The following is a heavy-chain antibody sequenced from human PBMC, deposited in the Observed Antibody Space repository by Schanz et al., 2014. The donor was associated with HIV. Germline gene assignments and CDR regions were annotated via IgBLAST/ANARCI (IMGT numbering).Heavy chain of an antibody. CDR2: ISGSGGST. J-gene: IGHJ6*02. Sequence: EVQLVESGGGLVQPGESLRLSCAVSGFRFSSHAMTWVRQAPGKGLEWVSVISGSGGSTYYADSVKGRFTISRDNSKNTLYLQMNSLRAEDTAVYYCTKEVPPDVWGQGTTVTVSS. D-gene: IGHD1-1*01. CDR1: GFRFSSHA. CDR3: TKEVPPDV. V-gene: IGHV3-23*04.